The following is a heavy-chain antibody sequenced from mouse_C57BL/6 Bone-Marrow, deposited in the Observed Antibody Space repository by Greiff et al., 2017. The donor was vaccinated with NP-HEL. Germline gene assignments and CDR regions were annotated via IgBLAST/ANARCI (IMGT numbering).Heavy chain of an antibody. D-gene: IGHD2-12*01. CDR2: ISSGGSYT. CDR1: GFTFSSYG. CDR3: ARHYRGDAMDY. Sequence: EVQVVESGGDLVKPGGSLKLSCAASGFTFSSYGMSWVRQTPDKRLEWVATISSGGSYTYYPDSVKGRFTISRDNAKNTLYLQMSSLKSEDTAMYYCARHYRGDAMDYWGQGTSVTVSS. J-gene: IGHJ4*01. V-gene: IGHV5-6*01.